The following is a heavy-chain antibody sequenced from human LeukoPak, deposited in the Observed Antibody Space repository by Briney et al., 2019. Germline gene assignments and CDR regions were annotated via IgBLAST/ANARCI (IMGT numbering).Heavy chain of an antibody. D-gene: IGHD2-2*01. Sequence: GGSLRLSCAASGFTFSNAWMSWVRQAPGKGLEWVGRIKSKTDGGTTDYAAPVKGRFTISRDDSKNTLYLQMNSLRAEDTALYYCAKAAGLTREAFDYWGQGALVTVSS. CDR1: GFTFSNAW. CDR3: AKAAGLTREAFDY. J-gene: IGHJ4*02. CDR2: IKSKTDGGTT. V-gene: IGHV3-15*01.